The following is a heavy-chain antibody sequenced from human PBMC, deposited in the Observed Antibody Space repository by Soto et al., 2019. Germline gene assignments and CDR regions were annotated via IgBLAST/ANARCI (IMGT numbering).Heavy chain of an antibody. Sequence: QVQLVQSGAEVKEPGSSVKVSCKTSGGTFTTSSFVWVRQGPGQGLEWMGGIIPIFSKTNLAPKFQGRVTFTADESTRTVYMELSSLRSEDTAIYYCATDVVRSTGGDYWGQGTLLTVSS. J-gene: IGHJ4*02. V-gene: IGHV1-69*01. CDR3: ATDVVRSTGGDY. CDR1: GGTFTTSS. CDR2: IIPIFSKT. D-gene: IGHD7-27*01.